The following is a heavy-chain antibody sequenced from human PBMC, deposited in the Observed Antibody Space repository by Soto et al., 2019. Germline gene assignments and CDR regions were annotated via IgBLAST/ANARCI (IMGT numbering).Heavy chain of an antibody. D-gene: IGHD1-1*01. CDR3: ARVHIPVPVDS. CDR1: GGSVSSGSYY. CDR2: IFHSGTT. J-gene: IGHJ4*02. Sequence: QVQLQESGPGLLTASETLSISCTVSGGSVSSGSYYWSWIRQPPGKGLEWNGNIFHSGTTNYHPSLKRRVIISVDTPTNQFSLRLSSVTAADTAVYYCARVHIPVPVDSWGPGNLVTVSS. V-gene: IGHV4-61*01.